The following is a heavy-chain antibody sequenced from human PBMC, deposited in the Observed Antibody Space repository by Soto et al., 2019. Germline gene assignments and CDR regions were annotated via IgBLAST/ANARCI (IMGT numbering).Heavy chain of an antibody. J-gene: IGHJ4*02. D-gene: IGHD2-2*01. CDR3: ATAVPFDY. V-gene: IGHV3-64D*06. Sequence: GWSLRLSCSASGFTFSFSSYAMHWVRQAPGKGLEYFSGISSNGGTTYYADSVKGRFTISRDNSKNTLYLQMSSLRTEDTAVYYCATAVPFDYWGQGTLVTVSS. CDR1: GFTFSFSSYA. CDR2: ISSNGGTT.